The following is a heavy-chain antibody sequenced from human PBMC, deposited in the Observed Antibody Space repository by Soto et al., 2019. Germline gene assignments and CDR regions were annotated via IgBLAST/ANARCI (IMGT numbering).Heavy chain of an antibody. CDR3: ARHYDSSGPYQDWFDP. CDR1: GGSISSYY. V-gene: IGHV4-59*01. Sequence: SETLSLTCTVSGGSISSYYWSWIRQPPGKGLEWIGYIYYSGSTNYNPSLKSRVTISVDTSKNQFSLKLSSVTAADTAVYYCARHYDSSGPYQDWFDPWGQGTLVTVPQ. J-gene: IGHJ5*02. CDR2: IYYSGST. D-gene: IGHD3-22*01.